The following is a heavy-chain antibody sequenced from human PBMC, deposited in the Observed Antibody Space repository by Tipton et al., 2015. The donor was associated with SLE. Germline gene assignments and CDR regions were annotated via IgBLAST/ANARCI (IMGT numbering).Heavy chain of an antibody. D-gene: IGHD3-16*01. CDR1: GFTFDDYD. CDR3: ARVLLGGSGSDL. V-gene: IGHV3-20*04. Sequence: GSLRLSCAASGFTFDDYDMSWVRQAPGKGLEWVSGINWNGDTTGYADSVKGRFTISRDNAKKSLYLQMNSLRAEDTAVYYCARVLLGGSGSDLWGRGTLVTVSS. CDR2: INWNGDTT. J-gene: IGHJ2*01.